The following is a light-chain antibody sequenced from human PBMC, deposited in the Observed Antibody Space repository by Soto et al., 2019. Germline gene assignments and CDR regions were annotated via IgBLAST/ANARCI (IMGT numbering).Light chain of an antibody. CDR3: CPYAGSSTSV. J-gene: IGLJ3*02. V-gene: IGLV2-23*01. Sequence: QSALTQPASVSGSPGQSITISCTGTSSDVGSYNLVSWYQQHPGKAPKLMIYEGSKRPSGDSNRFSGSKSGNTASLTISGLQAEDEADYYCCPYAGSSTSVFGGGTKLTVL. CDR1: SSDVGSYNL. CDR2: EGS.